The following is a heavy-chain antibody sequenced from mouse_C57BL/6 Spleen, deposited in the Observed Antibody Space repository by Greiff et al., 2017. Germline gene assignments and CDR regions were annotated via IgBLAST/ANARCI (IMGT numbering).Heavy chain of an antibody. CDR3: ARRGDNTVVGYFDV. CDR2: IDPSDSET. V-gene: IGHV1-52*01. Sequence: QVHVKQSGAELVRPGSSVKLSCKASGYTFTSYWMHWVKQRPIQGLEWIGNIDPSDSETHYNQKFKDKATLTVDKSSSTAYMQLSSLTSEDSAVYYCARRGDNTVVGYFDVWGTGTTVTVSS. CDR1: GYTFTSYW. D-gene: IGHD1-1*01. J-gene: IGHJ1*03.